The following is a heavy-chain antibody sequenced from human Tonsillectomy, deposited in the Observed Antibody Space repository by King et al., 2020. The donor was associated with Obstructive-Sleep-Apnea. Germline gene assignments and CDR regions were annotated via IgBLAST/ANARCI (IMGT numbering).Heavy chain of an antibody. V-gene: IGHV3-7*03. D-gene: IGHD2/OR15-2a*01. Sequence: VQLVESGGGLVRPGGSLRLSWAVSGFTFNNSWMSWVRQAPGKGLEWVASIKQDGTEKYYVDSVKGRFTISSDNAKKSRYLQMNSLRIEDTAVYYCARKWESDIPATSMPPSFDYWGQGTLITVSS. J-gene: IGHJ4*02. CDR1: GFTFNNSW. CDR2: IKQDGTEK. CDR3: ARKWESDIPATSMPPSFDY.